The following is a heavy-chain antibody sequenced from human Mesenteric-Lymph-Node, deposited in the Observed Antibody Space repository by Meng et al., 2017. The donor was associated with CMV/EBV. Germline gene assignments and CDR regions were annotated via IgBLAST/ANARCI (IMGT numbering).Heavy chain of an antibody. CDR2: TKTKAYNYIT. CDR3: TRDSMKGGGFDY. J-gene: IGHJ4*02. D-gene: IGHD3-10*01. Sequence: GGSLRLSCEASGFTFSGHNMDWFRQAPGKGLEWITRTKTKAYNYITEYAASVEGRFTISRDDSKNSLYLQMNSLKTEDTAVYYCTRDSMKGGGFDYWGQGSLVTDSS. CDR1: GFTFSGHN. V-gene: IGHV3-72*01.